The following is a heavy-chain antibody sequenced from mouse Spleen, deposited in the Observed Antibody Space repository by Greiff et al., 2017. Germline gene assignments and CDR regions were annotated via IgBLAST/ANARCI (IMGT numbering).Heavy chain of an antibody. CDR2: INPSSGYT. CDR3: AREGNSYFDV. Sequence: VQLQQSVAELVRPGASVKLSCTASGFNIKNTYMHWVKQRPGQGLEWIGYINPSSGYTKYNQKFKDKATLTADKSSSTAYMQLSSLTSEDSAVYYCAREGNSYFDVWGAGTTVTVSS. D-gene: IGHD2-1*01. J-gene: IGHJ1*01. CDR1: GFNIKNTY. V-gene: IGHV1-4*01.